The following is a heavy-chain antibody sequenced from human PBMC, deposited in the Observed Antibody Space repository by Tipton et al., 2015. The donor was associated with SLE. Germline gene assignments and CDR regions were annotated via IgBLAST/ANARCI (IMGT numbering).Heavy chain of an antibody. CDR1: GDSISSYY. Sequence: TLSLTCTVSGDSISSYYWTWIRQPPGKGLEWIGYTLYTGSTNYNSSLKSRVTISVDKSKNQVSLKLSAVTAADTAVYYCARGPYDFWSGKPEKYFDSWGQGTLVTVSS. D-gene: IGHD3-3*01. CDR2: TLYTGST. CDR3: ARGPYDFWSGKPEKYFDS. V-gene: IGHV4-59*01. J-gene: IGHJ4*02.